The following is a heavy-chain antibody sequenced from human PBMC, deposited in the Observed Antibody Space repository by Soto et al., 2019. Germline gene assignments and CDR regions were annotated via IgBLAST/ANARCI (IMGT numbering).Heavy chain of an antibody. J-gene: IGHJ5*02. Sequence: QVQLQESGPGLVKPSQTLSLTCTVSGGSIRSGGYYWSWIRQHPGKGLEWIGYIYYSGSTYYNPSLKSRVTISVDTSKNKFSLKLSSVTAADTAVYYCARVRSCSGGSCYPRFDPWGQGTLVTVSS. D-gene: IGHD2-15*01. CDR3: ARVRSCSGGSCYPRFDP. CDR1: GGSIRSGGYY. CDR2: IYYSGST. V-gene: IGHV4-31*03.